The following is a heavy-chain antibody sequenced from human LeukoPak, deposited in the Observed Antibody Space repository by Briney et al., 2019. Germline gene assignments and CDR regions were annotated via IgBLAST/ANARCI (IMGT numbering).Heavy chain of an antibody. CDR1: GFSFSNYG. J-gene: IGHJ6*02. Sequence: GGSLRLSCAASGFSFSNYGMNWVRQAPGKGLEWVAYISSSSGTIYYADSVKGRFTISRDNAKNSLYLQMNSLRAEDTAVYYCARRQQPHYYYGMDVWGQGTTVTVSS. CDR3: ARRQQPHYYYGMDV. CDR2: ISSSSGTI. D-gene: IGHD6-13*01. V-gene: IGHV3-48*04.